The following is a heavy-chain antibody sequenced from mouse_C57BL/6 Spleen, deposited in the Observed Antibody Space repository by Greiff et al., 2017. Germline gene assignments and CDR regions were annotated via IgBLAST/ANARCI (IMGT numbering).Heavy chain of an antibody. V-gene: IGHV5-15*01. CDR2: ISNLAYSI. D-gene: IGHD1-1*01. Sequence: EVHLVESGGGLVQPGGSLKLSCAASGFTFSDYGMAWVRQAPRKGPEWVAFISNLAYSIYYADTVTGRFTISRENAKNTLYLEMSSLRSEDTAMYYCARHYYGSSYRYFDVWGTGTTVTVAS. CDR3: ARHYYGSSYRYFDV. J-gene: IGHJ1*03. CDR1: GFTFSDYG.